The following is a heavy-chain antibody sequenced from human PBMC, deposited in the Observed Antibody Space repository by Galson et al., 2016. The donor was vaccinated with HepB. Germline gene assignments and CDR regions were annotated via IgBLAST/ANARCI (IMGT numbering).Heavy chain of an antibody. J-gene: IGHJ4*02. CDR1: GSSISSRSYY. V-gene: IGHV4-39*01. D-gene: IGHD1-26*01. CDR2: IYYSVSS. Sequence: SETLSLTCTVSGSSISSRSYYWGWIRQPPGKRLEWIGSIYYSVSSYYNPSFKSRVTISVDTSRNQFSLKLSSVTAADTAVYYCAASSSGTYYGYFDYWGQGTLVTVSS. CDR3: AASSSGTYYGYFDY.